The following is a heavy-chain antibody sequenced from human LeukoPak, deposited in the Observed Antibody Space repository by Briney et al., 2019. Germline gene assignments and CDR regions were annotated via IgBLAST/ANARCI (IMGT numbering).Heavy chain of an antibody. D-gene: IGHD3-3*01. J-gene: IGHJ6*03. V-gene: IGHV3-23*01. CDR3: AKDGIPDQDYDFWRGYYLVHYYYMDV. CDR2: ISGSGGST. CDR1: GFTFSSYA. Sequence: GGSLRLSCAASGFTFSSYAMSWVRQAPGKGLEWVSAISGSGGSTYYADSVKGRFTISRDNSKNTLYLQMNSLRAEDTAVYYCAKDGIPDQDYDFWRGYYLVHYYYMDVWGKGTTVTVSS.